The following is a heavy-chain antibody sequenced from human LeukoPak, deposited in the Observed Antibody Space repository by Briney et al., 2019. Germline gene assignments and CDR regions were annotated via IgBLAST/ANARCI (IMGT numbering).Heavy chain of an antibody. CDR2: IVVGSGNT. D-gene: IGHD2-2*01. J-gene: IGHJ5*02. CDR3: ARAFGDIVVVPAA. CDR1: GFTFTSSA. V-gene: IGHV1-58*01. Sequence: SVKVSCKASGFTFTSSAVQWVRQARGQRLEWIGWIVVGSGNTNYAQKFQGRLTMTRNTSISTAYMELSSLRSEDTAVYYCARAFGDIVVVPAAWGQGTLVTVSS.